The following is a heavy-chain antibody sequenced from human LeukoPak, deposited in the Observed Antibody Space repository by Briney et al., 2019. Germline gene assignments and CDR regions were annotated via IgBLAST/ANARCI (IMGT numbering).Heavy chain of an antibody. Sequence: ASVKVSCKASGYTFTSYGISWVRQAPGQGLEWMGLISAYNGNTNYAQKLQGRVTMTTDTSKSTAYMELRSLRSDDTAVYYCARGIVVVPAAPPGVYYFDYWGQGTLVTVSS. D-gene: IGHD2-2*01. J-gene: IGHJ4*02. V-gene: IGHV1-18*04. CDR2: ISAYNGNT. CDR1: GYTFTSYG. CDR3: ARGIVVVPAAPPGVYYFDY.